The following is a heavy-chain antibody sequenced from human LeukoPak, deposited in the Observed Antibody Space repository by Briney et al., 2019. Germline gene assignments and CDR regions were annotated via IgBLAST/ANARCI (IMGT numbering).Heavy chain of an antibody. J-gene: IGHJ5*02. CDR1: GCTFTGYY. CDR2: INPNSGNT. Sequence: ASVKVSCKASGCTFTGYYMHWVRQAPGQGLEWMGWINPNSGNTGYAQKFQGRVTMTRNTSISTAYMELSSLRSEDTAVYYCARGPTGRRSSSRYNWFDPWGQGTLVTVSS. D-gene: IGHD6-13*01. V-gene: IGHV1-8*02. CDR3: ARGPTGRRSSSRYNWFDP.